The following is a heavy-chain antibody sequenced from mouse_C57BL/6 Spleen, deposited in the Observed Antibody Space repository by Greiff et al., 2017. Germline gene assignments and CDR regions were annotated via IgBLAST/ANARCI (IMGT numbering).Heavy chain of an antibody. CDR3: AREVDSSGLAY. D-gene: IGHD3-2*01. V-gene: IGHV1-64*01. Sequence: VKLQQPGAELVKPGASVKLSCKASGYTFTSYWMHWVKQRPGQGLEWIGMIHPNSGSTNYNEKFKSKATLTVDKSSSTAYMQLSSLTSEDSAVYYCAREVDSSGLAYWGQGTLVTVSA. CDR1: GYTFTSYW. CDR2: IHPNSGST. J-gene: IGHJ3*01.